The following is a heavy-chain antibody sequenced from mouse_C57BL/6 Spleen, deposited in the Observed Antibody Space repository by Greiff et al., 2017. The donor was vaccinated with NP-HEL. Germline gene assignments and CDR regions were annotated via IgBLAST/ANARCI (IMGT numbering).Heavy chain of an antibody. CDR1: GYSFTDYN. CDR2: INPNYGTT. J-gene: IGHJ4*01. CDR3: ARGFITTVVATGYYAMDY. V-gene: IGHV1-39*01. D-gene: IGHD1-1*01. Sequence: VQLQQSGPELVKPGASVKISCKASGYSFTDYNMNWVKQSNGKSLEWIGVINPNYGTTSYNQKFKGKATLTVDQSSSTAYMQLNSLTSEDSAVYYCARGFITTVVATGYYAMDYWGQGTSVTVSS.